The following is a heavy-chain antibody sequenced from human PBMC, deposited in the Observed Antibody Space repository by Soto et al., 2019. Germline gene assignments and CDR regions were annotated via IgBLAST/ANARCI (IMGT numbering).Heavy chain of an antibody. V-gene: IGHV3-23*01. Sequence: EVQLLESGGGLVQPGKSLRLSCVASGFSFSSYAMSWVRQAPGKGLEWVSGISGSGSSTYYADSVKGRFTFSRDNSKNTLSLQMNSLKAEDSAVYYCATGYGNVRGHYFDSWGQGTLVTVSS. CDR2: ISGSGSST. J-gene: IGHJ4*02. CDR1: GFSFSSYA. D-gene: IGHD4-4*01. CDR3: ATGYGNVRGHYFDS.